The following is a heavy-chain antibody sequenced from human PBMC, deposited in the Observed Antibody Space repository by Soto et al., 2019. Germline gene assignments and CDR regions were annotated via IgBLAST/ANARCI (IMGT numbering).Heavy chain of an antibody. Sequence: EVQLVESGGDLVQPGGSLRLSCAASEFAFSTYWMSWVRQAPGKGLEWVATIRQDGIEKHCVDSVKGRFTISRDNAKNSLFLQMDSLRAEDTAVYYCVRGCGSAQFPFFLYVWGKGTTFTVSS. D-gene: IGHD2-21*01. CDR3: VRGCGSAQFPFFLYV. J-gene: IGHJ6*04. V-gene: IGHV3-7*01. CDR1: EFAFSTYW. CDR2: IRQDGIEK.